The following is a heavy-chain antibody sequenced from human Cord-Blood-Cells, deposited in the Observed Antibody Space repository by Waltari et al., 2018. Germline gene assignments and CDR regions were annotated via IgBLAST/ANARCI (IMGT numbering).Heavy chain of an antibody. V-gene: IGHV3-66*01. CDR3: ARDPEYGDDY. CDR2: IYSGGST. D-gene: IGHD4-17*01. Sequence: EVQLVESGGGLVQPGGSLRLSWAASGFTASSNYMSWGRQDPGKGLECVSVIYSGGSTYYADSVKGRFTISRDNSKNTLYLQMNSLRAEDTAVYYCARDPEYGDDYWGQGTLVTVSS. CDR1: GFTASSNY. J-gene: IGHJ4*02.